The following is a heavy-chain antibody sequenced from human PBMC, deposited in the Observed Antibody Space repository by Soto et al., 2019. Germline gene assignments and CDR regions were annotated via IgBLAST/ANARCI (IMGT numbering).Heavy chain of an antibody. J-gene: IGHJ4*02. CDR3: AKRYTSCGAGSCYAGHFDY. CDR2: ITGSGGST. Sequence: PGGSLRLSCAASGFTFSTYAMSWVRQAPGKGLEWVSVITGSGGSTNYADSVKGRFTISRDNSKNTLYLQMNSLRAEDTAVYYWAKRYTSCGAGSCYAGHFDYCGQGTLVTVSS. D-gene: IGHD2-15*01. V-gene: IGHV3-23*01. CDR1: GFTFSTYA.